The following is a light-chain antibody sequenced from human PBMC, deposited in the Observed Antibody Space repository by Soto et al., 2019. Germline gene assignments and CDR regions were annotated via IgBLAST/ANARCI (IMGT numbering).Light chain of an antibody. J-gene: IGKJ5*01. V-gene: IGKV3-20*01. CDR3: QQYGTSPIT. CDR1: QSISSSF. CDR2: GAS. Sequence: EIVLTQSPGTLSLSPGERATLSCRASQSISSSFLAWYQQKPGQAPSLLIYGASSRATGIPDRFSGSGSGTDFTITISRLEPEDFAVYFCQQYGTSPITFGQGTRLEIK.